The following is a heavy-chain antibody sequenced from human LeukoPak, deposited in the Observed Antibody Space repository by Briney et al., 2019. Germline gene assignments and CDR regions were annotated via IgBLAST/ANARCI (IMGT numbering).Heavy chain of an antibody. V-gene: IGHV4-4*07. J-gene: IGHJ4*02. CDR2: IYTRGGT. CDR3: ARELRGDGGHFDY. Sequence: SETLSLTCTVSGVSISSFFWSWVRQPAGKGLEWIGRIYTRGGTNYNPSLKSRVTVSVDTSKNHFSRKLSSVTATDTAVYYCARELRGDGGHFDYWGQGTLVTVSS. D-gene: IGHD4-23*01. CDR1: GVSISSFF.